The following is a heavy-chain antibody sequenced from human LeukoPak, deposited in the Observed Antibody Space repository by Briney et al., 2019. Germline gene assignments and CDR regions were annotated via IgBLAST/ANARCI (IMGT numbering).Heavy chain of an antibody. CDR1: GFTFSSYA. V-gene: IGHV3-23*01. J-gene: IGHJ4*02. Sequence: GGSLRLSCAASGFTFSSYAMSWVRQAPGKGLEWVSAISGSGGSTYYADSVKGRFTISRDNSKNTLYLQMNSLRAEDTALYYCAKDRYSSSSTFTVNPFDYWGQGIPVTVSS. CDR3: AKDRYSSSSTFTVNPFDY. CDR2: ISGSGGST. D-gene: IGHD6-13*01.